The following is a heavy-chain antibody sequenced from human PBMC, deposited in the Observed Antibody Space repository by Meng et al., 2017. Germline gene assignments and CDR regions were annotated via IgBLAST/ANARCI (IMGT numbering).Heavy chain of an antibody. D-gene: IGHD3-3*01. V-gene: IGHV2-5*02. CDR1: GFSLSTSGVG. Sequence: ITLKESGPTLVKPTQTLTLTCTFSGFSLSTSGVGVGWIRQPPGKALERLALIYWDDDKRYSPSLKSRLTITKDTSKNQVVLTMTNMDPVDTATYYCAHSKKTYYEFWSGYLGYYFDYWGQGTLVTVSS. CDR3: AHSKKTYYEFWSGYLGYYFDY. CDR2: IYWDDDK. J-gene: IGHJ4*02.